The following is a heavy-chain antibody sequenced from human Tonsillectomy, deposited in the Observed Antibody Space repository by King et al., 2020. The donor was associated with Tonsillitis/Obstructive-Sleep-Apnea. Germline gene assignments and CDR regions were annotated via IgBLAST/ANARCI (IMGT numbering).Heavy chain of an antibody. CDR3: AKEGPGGQQLIWVDS. J-gene: IGHJ4*02. D-gene: IGHD6-13*01. CDR2: ISGSGNEK. CDR1: GFTFRNSA. Sequence: QLVQSGGGLVQPGGSLRLSCAASGFTFRNSAMSWVRQVPGKRLEWVSAISGSGNEKYYADSVRGRFSISRDNSKNTLYLQLNSLRADDTALYYCAKEGPGGQQLIWVDSWGQGTLGTVSS. V-gene: IGHV3-23*04.